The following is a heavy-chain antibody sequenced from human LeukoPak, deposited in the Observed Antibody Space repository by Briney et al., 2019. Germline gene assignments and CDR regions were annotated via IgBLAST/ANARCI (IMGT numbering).Heavy chain of an antibody. CDR3: ARRGAYDFWSGYSSLDAFDI. CDR1: GYSISSGYY. J-gene: IGHJ3*02. Sequence: KPSETLSLTCTVSGYSISSGYYWAWMRQPPGKGLEWIGSINHSGSTNYNPSLKSRVTISVDTSKNQFSLKLSSVTAADTAVYYCARRGAYDFWSGYSSLDAFDIWGQGTMVTVSS. D-gene: IGHD3-3*01. V-gene: IGHV4-38-2*02. CDR2: INHSGST.